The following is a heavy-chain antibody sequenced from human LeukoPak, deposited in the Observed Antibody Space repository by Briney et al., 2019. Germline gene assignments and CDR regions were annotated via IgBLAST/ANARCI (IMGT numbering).Heavy chain of an antibody. D-gene: IGHD3-3*01. Sequence: SETLSLTCSVSGGSFISSNYYWGWIRQPPGKGLEWIGSIYQSGSGSSYYNPSLKSRVTISGDTSKNQFSLRLNSVTATDTAVYYCASTLRFLPYRRFDYWGQGILVTVPS. CDR1: GGSFISSNYY. CDR3: ASTLRFLPYRRFDY. J-gene: IGHJ4*02. V-gene: IGHV4-39*01. CDR2: IYQSGSGSS.